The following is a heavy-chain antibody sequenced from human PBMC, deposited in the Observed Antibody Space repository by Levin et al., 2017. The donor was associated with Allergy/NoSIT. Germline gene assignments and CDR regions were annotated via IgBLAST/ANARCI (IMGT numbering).Heavy chain of an antibody. V-gene: IGHV3-33*01. Sequence: PGGSLRLSCAASGFTFSSYGMHWVRQAPGKGLEWVAVIWYDGSNKYYADSVKGRFTISRDNSKNTLYLQMNSLRAEDTAVYYCARDFFGAARSSVLAGLVDIWGQGTMVTVSS. CDR2: IWYDGSNK. CDR3: ARDFFGAARSSVLAGLVDI. J-gene: IGHJ3*02. CDR1: GFTFSSYG. D-gene: IGHD3-3*01.